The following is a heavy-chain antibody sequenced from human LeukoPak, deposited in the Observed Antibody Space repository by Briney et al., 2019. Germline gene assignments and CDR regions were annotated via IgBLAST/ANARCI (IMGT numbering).Heavy chain of an antibody. J-gene: IGHJ4*02. D-gene: IGHD3-10*01. Sequence: GGSLRLSCAASGFTFSSYAMSWVRQAPGKGLEWGSAISGSGGSTYYADSVKGRFTISRDNSKNTLYLQMNSLRAEDTAVYYCAKTMVRGVIIEDFDYWGQGTLVTVSS. CDR3: AKTMVRGVIIEDFDY. V-gene: IGHV3-23*01. CDR1: GFTFSSYA. CDR2: ISGSGGST.